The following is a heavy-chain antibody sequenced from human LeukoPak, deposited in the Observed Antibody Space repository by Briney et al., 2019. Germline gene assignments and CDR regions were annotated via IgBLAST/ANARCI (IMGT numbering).Heavy chain of an antibody. CDR3: ARDWYHYYYGMDV. D-gene: IGHD1-14*01. Sequence: SVKVSCKASGGTFSSYAISWARQAPGQGLEWMGGIIPIFGIANYAQKFQGRVTITADESTSTAYMELSSLRSEDTAVYYCARDWYHYYYGMDVWGQGTTVTVSS. V-gene: IGHV1-69*01. CDR1: GGTFSSYA. CDR2: IIPIFGIA. J-gene: IGHJ6*02.